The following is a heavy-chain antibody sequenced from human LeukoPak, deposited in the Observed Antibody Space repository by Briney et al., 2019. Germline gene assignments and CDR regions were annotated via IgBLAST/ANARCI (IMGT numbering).Heavy chain of an antibody. Sequence: GGSLRLSCSASGFTFSTYAMHWVRQAPGKGLEWVALISYDGSDKNYADSVKGRFTISRDNSKNTLYMQMNSLRAEDTAVYYCAKGIDSSGYWADYWGQGTLVTVSS. V-gene: IGHV3-30*04. CDR1: GFTFSTYA. CDR2: ISYDGSDK. J-gene: IGHJ4*02. D-gene: IGHD3-22*01. CDR3: AKGIDSSGYWADY.